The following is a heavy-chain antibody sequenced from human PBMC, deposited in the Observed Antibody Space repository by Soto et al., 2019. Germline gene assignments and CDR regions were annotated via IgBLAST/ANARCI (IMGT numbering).Heavy chain of an antibody. CDR2: ISNNADAT. CDR3: AQLALWFGEFGRGY. D-gene: IGHD3-10*01. Sequence: GGSLRLSCEAPGINFRSFAMSWVRQAPGKGLQWVASISNNADATYYADSVKGRFHISRDNSKRTVFLEMNSLRVEDTAVYYCAQLALWFGEFGRGYWGQGALVTVSS. J-gene: IGHJ4*02. V-gene: IGHV3-23*01. CDR1: GINFRSFA.